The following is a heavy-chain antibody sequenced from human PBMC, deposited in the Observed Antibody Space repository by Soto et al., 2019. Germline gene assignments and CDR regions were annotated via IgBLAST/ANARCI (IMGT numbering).Heavy chain of an antibody. D-gene: IGHD3-3*01. V-gene: IGHV3-49*04. CDR2: IRSKAYGGTT. J-gene: IGHJ6*02. CDR3: TRLSDFWSGYPYYYYGMDV. CDR1: GFTFGDYA. Sequence: GGSLRLSCTASGFTFGDYAMSWVRQAPGKGLEWVGFIRSKAYGGTTEYAASVKGRFTISRDDSKSIAYLQMNSLKTEDTAVYYCTRLSDFWSGYPYYYYGMDVWGQGTTVTV.